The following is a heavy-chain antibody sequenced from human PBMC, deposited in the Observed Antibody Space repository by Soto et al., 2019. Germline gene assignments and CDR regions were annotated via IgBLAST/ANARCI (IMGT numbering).Heavy chain of an antibody. CDR3: ARDAPRGEGIAARHADYYYYGMDV. CDR2: IIPIFGTA. D-gene: IGHD6-6*01. CDR1: GGTFSSYA. J-gene: IGHJ6*02. Sequence: QVQLVQSGAEVKKPGSSVKVSCKASGGTFSSYAISWVRQAPGQGLEWMGGIIPIFGTANYAQKFQGRVTITADESTSTAYMELSSLRSEDTAVYYCARDAPRGEGIAARHADYYYYGMDVWGQGTTVTVSS. V-gene: IGHV1-69*12.